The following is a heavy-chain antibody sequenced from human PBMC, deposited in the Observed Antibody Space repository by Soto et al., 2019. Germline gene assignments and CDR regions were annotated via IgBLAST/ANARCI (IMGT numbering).Heavy chain of an antibody. CDR1: GFTFSGSA. Sequence: EVQLVESGGGLVQPGGSLKLSCAASGFTFSGSAMHWVRQASGKGLEWVGRIRSKANSYATAYAASVKGRFTISRDDSKNTAYLQMNSLKTEDTAVYYCTRLPRLTTFGGAFDIWGQGTMVTVSS. CDR2: IRSKANSYAT. D-gene: IGHD3-10*02. J-gene: IGHJ3*02. V-gene: IGHV3-73*01. CDR3: TRLPRLTTFGGAFDI.